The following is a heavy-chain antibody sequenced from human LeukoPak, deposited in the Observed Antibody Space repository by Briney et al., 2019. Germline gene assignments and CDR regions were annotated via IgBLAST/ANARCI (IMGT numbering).Heavy chain of an antibody. D-gene: IGHD3-16*01. CDR1: GGSISSSSYY. CDR3: AGYPLTYNWFDP. V-gene: IGHV4-39*01. J-gene: IGHJ5*02. Sequence: SETLSLTCTVSGGSISSSSYYWGWIRQPPGKGLEWIGSIYYSGSTYYNPSLKSRVTISVDTSKNQFSLKLSSVTAADTAVYYCAGYPLTYNWFDPWGQGTLVTVSS. CDR2: IYYSGST.